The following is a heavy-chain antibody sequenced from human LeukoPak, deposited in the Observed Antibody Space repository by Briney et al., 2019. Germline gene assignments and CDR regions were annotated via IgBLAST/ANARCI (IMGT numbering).Heavy chain of an antibody. D-gene: IGHD5-18*01. CDR3: AKGGGYSYGYGYFDY. J-gene: IGHJ4*02. CDR2: IRYDGSNK. CDR1: GFTFSSYG. Sequence: GGSLRLSCAASGFTFSSYGMHWVRQAPGKGLEWVAFIRYDGSNKYYADSVKGRFTISKDNAKNSLYLQMNSLRAEDTAFYYCAKGGGYSYGYGYFDYWGQGTLVTVSS. V-gene: IGHV3-30*02.